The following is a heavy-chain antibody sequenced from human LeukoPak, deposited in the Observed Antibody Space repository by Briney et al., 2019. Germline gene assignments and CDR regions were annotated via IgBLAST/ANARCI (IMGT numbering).Heavy chain of an antibody. Sequence: GASVKVSCKASAYTFTGYYLHWVRQAPGQGPEWMGWIDPNNGDTEYAQKFQGRVTMTSDRSISTAYMELSRLTSDDTAVYYCARRSRNGLDAFDIWGQGTMVTVSS. CDR1: AYTFTGYY. D-gene: IGHD3/OR15-3a*01. V-gene: IGHV1-2*02. J-gene: IGHJ3*02. CDR3: ARRSRNGLDAFDI. CDR2: IDPNNGDT.